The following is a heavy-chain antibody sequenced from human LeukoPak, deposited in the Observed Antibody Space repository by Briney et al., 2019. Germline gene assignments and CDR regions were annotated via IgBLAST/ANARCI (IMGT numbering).Heavy chain of an antibody. Sequence: ASVKVSCKASGYTFTGHYMHWVRQAPGQGLEWMGWINSYSGGTKYAQKFQGRVTMTRDTSISTAYMELSRLRSDDTAVYYCAREDYYDSGSNDYWGQGTLVTVSS. V-gene: IGHV1-2*02. CDR3: AREDYYDSGSNDY. D-gene: IGHD3-22*01. CDR2: INSYSGGT. CDR1: GYTFTGHY. J-gene: IGHJ4*02.